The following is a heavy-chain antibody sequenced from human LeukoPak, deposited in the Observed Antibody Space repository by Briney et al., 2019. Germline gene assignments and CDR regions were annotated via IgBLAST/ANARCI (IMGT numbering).Heavy chain of an antibody. Sequence: GGSLRLSCAASGFTFSSFDMYWVRQPTGQGLEWVSTIGTASDTYYPGSVEGRFTLSRDNAKNSLYLQMNSLTAGDTAVYYCARGPPRGKYYYMDVWGKGTTVTVSS. D-gene: IGHD1-1*01. V-gene: IGHV3-13*01. CDR1: GFTFSSFD. CDR3: ARGPPRGKYYYMDV. CDR2: IGTASDT. J-gene: IGHJ6*03.